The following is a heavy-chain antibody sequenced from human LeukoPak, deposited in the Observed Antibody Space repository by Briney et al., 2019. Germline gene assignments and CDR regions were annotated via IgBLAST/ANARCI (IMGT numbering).Heavy chain of an antibody. Sequence: GRSLRLSCAASGFTFNIFAIHWVRQAPGKGLEWVAAISPDGNKEYYTESVKGRFTVSRDNSKNMIYLQMNSLRGEDSAVYYCAKVNNYDDYWGQGTLVTVSS. CDR3: AKVNNYDDY. J-gene: IGHJ4*02. V-gene: IGHV3-30*18. CDR2: ISPDGNKE. CDR1: GFTFNIFA. D-gene: IGHD1/OR15-1a*01.